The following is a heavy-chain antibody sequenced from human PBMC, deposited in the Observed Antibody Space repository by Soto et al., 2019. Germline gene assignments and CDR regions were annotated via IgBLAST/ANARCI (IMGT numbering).Heavy chain of an antibody. Sequence: QVQLVQSGAEVKKPGSSVKVSCKASGGTFSSYAISWVRQAPGQGLEWMGGIIPIFGTANYAQKFQGRVTINADESTSTAYMELSSLRSEDTAVYYCASRYCSGGSCYLKYYPTFDYWGQGTLVTVSS. J-gene: IGHJ4*02. V-gene: IGHV1-69*12. D-gene: IGHD2-15*01. CDR3: ASRYCSGGSCYLKYYPTFDY. CDR2: IIPIFGTA. CDR1: GGTFSSYA.